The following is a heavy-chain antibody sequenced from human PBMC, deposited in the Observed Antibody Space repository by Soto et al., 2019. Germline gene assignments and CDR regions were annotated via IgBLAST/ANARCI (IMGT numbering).Heavy chain of an antibody. D-gene: IGHD6-13*01. Sequence: QVQLQESGPGLVKPSETLSLTCTVSGGSISSYYWSWIRQPPGKGLEWIGYIYHSGSSNYNPSLTSRVTISIDTSKNQFSLKLTSVTAADTAVYYCARRGSSWSNPLDYWGQGTLVTVSS. CDR2: IYHSGSS. CDR3: ARRGSSWSNPLDY. CDR1: GGSISSYY. V-gene: IGHV4-59*08. J-gene: IGHJ4*02.